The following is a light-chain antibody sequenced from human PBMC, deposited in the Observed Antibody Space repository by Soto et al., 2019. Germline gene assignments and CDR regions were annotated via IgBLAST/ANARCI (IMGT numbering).Light chain of an antibody. CDR2: RAS. Sequence: EIGMTQSPATLSVSPGERATLSCRASQSISSNLAWYQQKLGQAPRLLIYRASTRATGIPARFSGSGSGTEFTLTISSLQSEDFALYYCHQYENWPQTFGQGTKVEI. CDR1: QSISSN. V-gene: IGKV3-15*01. CDR3: HQYENWPQT. J-gene: IGKJ1*01.